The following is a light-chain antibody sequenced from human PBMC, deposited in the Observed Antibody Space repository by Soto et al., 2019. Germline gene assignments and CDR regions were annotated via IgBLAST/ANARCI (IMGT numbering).Light chain of an antibody. CDR3: QHYGNVLWT. CDR2: GAS. CDR1: QSVSSNY. Sequence: EIVLTQSPGTLSLSPGERATLSCRASQSVSSNYLAWYQQKPGQAPRLLIYGASSRATGIPDRFSGSGSGTDFTLTISRLEPEDFAVYYCQHYGNVLWTFGQGTKVEIK. J-gene: IGKJ1*01. V-gene: IGKV3-20*01.